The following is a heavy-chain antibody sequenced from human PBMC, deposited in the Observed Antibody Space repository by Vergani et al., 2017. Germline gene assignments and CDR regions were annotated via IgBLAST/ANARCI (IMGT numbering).Heavy chain of an antibody. Sequence: QVQLVESGGGVVQPGGSLRLSCAASGFTFSSYGMHWVRQAPGKGLEWVAFIRYDGSNKYYADSVKGRFTISRDNSKNTLYVKMNSLRAEDTAVYYCAKEGVGATGLGFDPWGQGTLVTVSS. J-gene: IGHJ5*02. CDR1: GFTFSSYG. V-gene: IGHV3-30*02. CDR2: IRYDGSNK. D-gene: IGHD1-26*01. CDR3: AKEGVGATGLGFDP.